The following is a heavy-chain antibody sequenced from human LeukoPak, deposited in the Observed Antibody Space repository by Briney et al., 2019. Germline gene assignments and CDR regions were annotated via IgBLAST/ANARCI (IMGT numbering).Heavy chain of an antibody. V-gene: IGHV3-30*02. CDR1: EFIFSNYD. Sequence: GGSLRLSCAASEFIFSNYDMHWVRQAPGKGLEWVTLMRYDGRSEYYSAYMQGRFTVSRDNSKNNLYLNMNNLRPEDTAVYYCARTRLGTSTSFYFDLWGQGTLVTVSS. CDR3: ARTRLGTSTSFYFDL. CDR2: MRYDGRSE. D-gene: IGHD1-26*01. J-gene: IGHJ4*02.